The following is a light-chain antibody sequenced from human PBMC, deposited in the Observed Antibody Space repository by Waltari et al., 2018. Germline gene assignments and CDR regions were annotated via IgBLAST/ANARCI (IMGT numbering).Light chain of an antibody. Sequence: DIQLTHSPSPLSPSVGDRVPITCRASQGISSWLAWYQQKPEKDPKSLIYAASSLQSGVPSRFSGSGSGTDFTLTISSLQPEDFATYYCQQYNSYPRTFGGGTKVEIK. CDR3: QQYNSYPRT. CDR1: QGISSW. J-gene: IGKJ4*01. V-gene: IGKV1D-16*01. CDR2: AAS.